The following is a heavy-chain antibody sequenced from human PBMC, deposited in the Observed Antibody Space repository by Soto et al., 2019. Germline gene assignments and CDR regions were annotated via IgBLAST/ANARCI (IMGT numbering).Heavy chain of an antibody. CDR3: AKDRRVVAVAAPFDY. D-gene: IGHD6-19*01. CDR2: ISYDGSNK. Sequence: QVQLVESGGGVVQPGRSLRLSCAASGFTFSSYGMHWVRQAPGKGLEWVAVISYDGSNKYYADSVKSRFTISRDNSKNTLYLQMNSLRAEDTAVYYCAKDRRVVAVAAPFDYWGQGTLVTVSS. V-gene: IGHV3-30*18. J-gene: IGHJ4*02. CDR1: GFTFSSYG.